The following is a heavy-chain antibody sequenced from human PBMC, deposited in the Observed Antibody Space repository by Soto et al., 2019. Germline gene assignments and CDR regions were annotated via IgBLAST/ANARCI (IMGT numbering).Heavy chain of an antibody. Sequence: SETLSLTCTVPGGSISSGDYYWSWIRQHPGKGLEWIGHIYNSGSTYYNPSLKSRVTISVDTSKNQFSLKLNSVTASDTAVYYCATVSYSSYPRYYYYGMDVWGQGTTVTVSS. J-gene: IGHJ6*02. D-gene: IGHD6-6*01. CDR3: ATVSYSSYPRYYYYGMDV. CDR1: GGSISSGDYY. V-gene: IGHV4-31*03. CDR2: IYNSGST.